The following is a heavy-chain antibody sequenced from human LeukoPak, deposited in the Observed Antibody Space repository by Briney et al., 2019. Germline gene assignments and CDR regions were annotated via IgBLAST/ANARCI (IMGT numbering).Heavy chain of an antibody. V-gene: IGHV1-18*01. CDR2: VSAYNGKT. CDR3: RRFYSNFGDY. D-gene: IGHD4-11*01. CDR1: TYSFINYG. Sequence: ASVEVSFKASTYSFINYGIGWVRQAPGQGLEWMGWVSAYNGKTSYAEQFRGRVTMTADTSTATGYMELTGLTSDDTAVYYCRRFYSNFGDYWGQGTRVAVSS. J-gene: IGHJ4*02.